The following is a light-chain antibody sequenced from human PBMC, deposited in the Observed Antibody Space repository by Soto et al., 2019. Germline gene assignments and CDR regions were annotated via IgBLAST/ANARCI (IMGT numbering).Light chain of an antibody. Sequence: QSVLTQPPSVSAAPGQKVTISCSGSISNIGSNYVSWYQQLPGTAPKLLIYDNGKRPSGIPDRFSGSQSGTSATLGITGLQTGDEADYYCGTWDNSLSAVFGGGTKLTVL. J-gene: IGLJ2*01. CDR2: DNG. CDR1: ISNIGSNY. CDR3: GTWDNSLSAV. V-gene: IGLV1-51*01.